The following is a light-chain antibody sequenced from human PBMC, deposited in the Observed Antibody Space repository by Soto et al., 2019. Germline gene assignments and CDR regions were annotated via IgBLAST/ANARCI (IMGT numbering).Light chain of an antibody. Sequence: QAVVTQPASVSGSPGQSITISCTGTSSDVGSYNLVSWYQQHPGKAPKLMIYEVSKRPSGVSNRFSGSKSGNTASLTISGLQAEDEADYYCCSYAGRVEFGGGTKLTVL. CDR1: SSDVGSYNL. CDR2: EVS. CDR3: CSYAGRVE. J-gene: IGLJ2*01. V-gene: IGLV2-23*02.